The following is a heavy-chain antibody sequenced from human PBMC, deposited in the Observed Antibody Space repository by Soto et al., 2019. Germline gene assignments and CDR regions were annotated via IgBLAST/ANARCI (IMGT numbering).Heavy chain of an antibody. V-gene: IGHV3-13*01. J-gene: IGHJ4*02. CDR2: IGTAGDT. Sequence: PGGSLRLSCAASGFTFSSYDMHWVRQATGKGLEWVSAIGTAGDTYYPGSVKGRFTISRENAKNSLYLQMNSLRAGDTAVYYCARGYCSGGSCYSLRYFDYWGQGTLVTVSS. CDR3: ARGYCSGGSCYSLRYFDY. CDR1: GFTFSSYD. D-gene: IGHD2-15*01.